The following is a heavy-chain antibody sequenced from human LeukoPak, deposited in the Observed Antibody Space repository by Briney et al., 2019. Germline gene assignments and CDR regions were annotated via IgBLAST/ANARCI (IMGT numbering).Heavy chain of an antibody. Sequence: PSETLPLTCAVYGGSFSGYYWSWIRQPPGKGLEWIGEINHSGSTNYNPSLKSRVTISVDTSKNQFSLKLSSVTAADTAVYYCASNYGSGSYTNNNWFDPWGQGTLVTVSS. J-gene: IGHJ5*02. CDR2: INHSGST. D-gene: IGHD3-10*01. CDR3: ASNYGSGSYTNNNWFDP. CDR1: GGSFSGYY. V-gene: IGHV4-34*01.